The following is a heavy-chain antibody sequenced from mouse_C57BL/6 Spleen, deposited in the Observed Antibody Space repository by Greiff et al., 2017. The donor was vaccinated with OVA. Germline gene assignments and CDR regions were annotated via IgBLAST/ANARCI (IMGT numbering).Heavy chain of an antibody. J-gene: IGHJ3*01. CDR3: ARPGGNYEETAWFAY. D-gene: IGHD2-1*01. CDR2: ISSGSSTI. CDR1: GFTFSDYG. V-gene: IGHV5-17*01. Sequence: EVQVVESGGGLVKPGGSLKLSCAASGFTFSDYGMHWVRQAPEKGLEWVAYISSGSSTIYYADTVKGRFTISRDNAKNTLFLQMTSLRSEDTDMYYCARPGGNYEETAWFAYWGQGTLVTVSA.